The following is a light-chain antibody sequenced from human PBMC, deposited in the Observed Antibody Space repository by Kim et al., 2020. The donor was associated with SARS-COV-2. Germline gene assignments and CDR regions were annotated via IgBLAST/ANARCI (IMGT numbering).Light chain of an antibody. J-gene: IGLJ3*02. CDR3: SSYTSRGTRV. CDR2: DVG. CDR1: NRDVGGYNY. V-gene: IGLV2-14*03. Sequence: SITITCSGTNRDVGGYNYVYWYQKHPGEAPTVLIYDVGRRTSGISESFTGSKNVRKAFLTISGLRPEDEADYYCSSYTSRGTRVFGGGTKVPVL.